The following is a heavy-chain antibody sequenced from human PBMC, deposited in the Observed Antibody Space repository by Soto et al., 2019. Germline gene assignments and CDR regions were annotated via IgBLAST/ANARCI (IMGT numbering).Heavy chain of an antibody. J-gene: IGHJ4*02. D-gene: IGHD5-12*01. CDR1: GFTFRSYW. Sequence: PGGSLRLSCAVSGFTFRSYWMSWVRQAPGKGLEWVANIKQDGSEKNYVDSVKGRFTISRDNAKNSLYLQMDYLRVEDTAVYYCARDGYNLFDYWGQGTPVTVSS. CDR2: IKQDGSEK. V-gene: IGHV3-7*01. CDR3: ARDGYNLFDY.